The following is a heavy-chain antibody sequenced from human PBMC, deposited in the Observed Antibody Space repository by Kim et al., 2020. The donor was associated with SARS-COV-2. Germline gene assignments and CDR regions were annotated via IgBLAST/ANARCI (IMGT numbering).Heavy chain of an antibody. J-gene: IGHJ3*01. CDR3: TNVPVTTFSFWDAYD. Sequence: GGSLRLSCAASGFTFSASAIRWVRQASGKGLEWVACISSKANCYTTAYAASVKGTFTISSDDYSYKAYLHMNSPKNADTAVYSCTNVPVTTFSFWDAYD. CDR1: GFTFSASA. CDR2: ISSKANCYTT. V-gene: IGHV3-73*01. D-gene: IGHD1-1*01.